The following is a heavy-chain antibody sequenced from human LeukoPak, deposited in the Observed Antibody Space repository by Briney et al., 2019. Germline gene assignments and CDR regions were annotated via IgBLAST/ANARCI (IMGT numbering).Heavy chain of an antibody. D-gene: IGHD5-12*01. J-gene: IGHJ6*03. Sequence: PSQTLSLTCTVSGGSISSGSYYWSWIRQPAGKGLEWIGRIYTSGSTNYNPSLKSRVTISVDTSKNQFSLKLSSVTAADTAVYYCAREDGYESTDPFGDYYYYMDVWGKGTTVTISS. V-gene: IGHV4-61*02. CDR1: GGSISSGSYY. CDR3: AREDGYESTDPFGDYYYYMDV. CDR2: IYTSGST.